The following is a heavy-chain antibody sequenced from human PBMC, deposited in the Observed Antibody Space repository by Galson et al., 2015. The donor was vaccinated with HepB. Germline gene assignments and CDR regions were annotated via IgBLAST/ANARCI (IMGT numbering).Heavy chain of an antibody. J-gene: IGHJ4*02. Sequence: SVKVSCKASGYTFTSYAMNWVRQAPGQGLEWMAWISGYNGNTNYAQKFQGRVTMTTDTSTSTAYMELRSLTSDDTAVYYCATARYSTSPPDNWGQGTLVTVSS. D-gene: IGHD6-6*01. CDR2: ISGYNGNT. V-gene: IGHV1-18*01. CDR3: ATARYSTSPPDN. CDR1: GYTFTSYA.